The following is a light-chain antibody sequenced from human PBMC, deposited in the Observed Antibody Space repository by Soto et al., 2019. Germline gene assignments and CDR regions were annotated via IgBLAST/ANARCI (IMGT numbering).Light chain of an antibody. CDR3: SSYAGSNNRGYV. J-gene: IGLJ1*01. V-gene: IGLV1-44*01. CDR2: SNN. CDR1: SSNIGSNT. Sequence: QSVLTQPPSASGTPGQRVTISCSGSSSNIGSNTVNWYQQLPGTAPKLLIYSNNQRPSGVPDRFSGSKSGTSASLAISGLQSEDEADYYCSSYAGSNNRGYVFGTGTKLTVL.